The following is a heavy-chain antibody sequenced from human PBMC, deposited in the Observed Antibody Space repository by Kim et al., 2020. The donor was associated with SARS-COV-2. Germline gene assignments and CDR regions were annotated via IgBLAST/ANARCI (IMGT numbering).Heavy chain of an antibody. CDR2: IDWDDDK. D-gene: IGHD4-17*01. V-gene: IGHV2-70*01. CDR3: ARDLYGGNSYYYYGMDV. CDR1: GFSLSTSGMC. Sequence: SGPNAGEPTQTLTLTCTFSGFSLSTSGMCVSWIRQPPGKALEWLALIDWDDDKYYSTSLKTRLTISKDTSKNQVVLTMTNMDPVDTATYYCARDLYGGNSYYYYGMDVWGQGTTVTVSS. J-gene: IGHJ6*02.